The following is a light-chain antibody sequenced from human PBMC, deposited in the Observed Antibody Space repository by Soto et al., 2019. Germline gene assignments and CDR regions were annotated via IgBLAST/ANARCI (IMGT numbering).Light chain of an antibody. CDR1: ISDVGGYNY. Sequence: QSVLTQPASVSGSPGQTITISCTGTISDVGGYNYVSWYQQHPGKAPKVMIYDVSNRPSGVSSRFSGSKSGNTASLTISGLQAEDEADYYCSSYTSRSTYVFGTGTKLTVL. CDR2: DVS. V-gene: IGLV2-14*01. J-gene: IGLJ1*01. CDR3: SSYTSRSTYV.